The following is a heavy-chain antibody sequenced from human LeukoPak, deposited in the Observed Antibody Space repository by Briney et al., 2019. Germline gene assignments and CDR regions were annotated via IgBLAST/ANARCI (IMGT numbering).Heavy chain of an antibody. CDR3: ARARLAAAGGLNWFDP. J-gene: IGHJ5*02. CDR2: INPNSGGT. Sequence: ASVKVSCKASGYTFTGYYMHWVRQAPGQGLEWMGWINPNSGGTNYAQKFQGRVTMTRDTSISTAYMELSRLRSDDTAVYYCARARLAAAGGLNWFDPWGQGTLVTVPS. D-gene: IGHD6-13*01. CDR1: GYTFTGYY. V-gene: IGHV1-2*02.